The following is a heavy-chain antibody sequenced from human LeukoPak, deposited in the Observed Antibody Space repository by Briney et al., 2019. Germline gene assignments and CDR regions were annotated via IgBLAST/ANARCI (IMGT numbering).Heavy chain of an antibody. J-gene: IGHJ4*02. D-gene: IGHD6-13*01. V-gene: IGHV3-74*01. CDR1: GFTFSTNW. CDR3: AKDLNIAAAGTGFSFDY. CDR2: INGDGSRT. Sequence: GGSLRLSCAASGFTFSTNWMHWVRQAPGKGLVWVSRINGDGSRTNYADSVEGRFTISRDNAKNSLYLQMNSLRAEDTALYYCAKDLNIAAAGTGFSFDYWGQGTLVTVSS.